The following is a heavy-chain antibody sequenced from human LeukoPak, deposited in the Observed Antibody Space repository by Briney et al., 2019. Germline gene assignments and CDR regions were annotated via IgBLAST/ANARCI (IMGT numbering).Heavy chain of an antibody. Sequence: PSGTLSLTCAVYGGSFSGYYWSWIRQPPGKGLEWIGEINHSGNNNYNPSLKSRVTISVDTSKNQFSLKLSSVTAADTAVYFCARGPPTDYYDSSGFYYVFDYWGQGTLVTVSS. CDR1: GGSFSGYY. J-gene: IGHJ4*02. CDR2: INHSGNN. CDR3: ARGPPTDYYDSSGFYYVFDY. V-gene: IGHV4-34*01. D-gene: IGHD3-22*01.